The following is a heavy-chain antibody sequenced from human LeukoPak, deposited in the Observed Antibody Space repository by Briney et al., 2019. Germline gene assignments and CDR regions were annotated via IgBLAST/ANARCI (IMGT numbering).Heavy chain of an antibody. V-gene: IGHV3-33*01. D-gene: IGHD2-2*01. J-gene: IGHJ4*02. CDR3: ARQYCFSTTCYAAY. CDR1: GFTFSSYG. CDR2: IWYDGSNK. Sequence: GGSLRLSCAASGFTFSSYGMHWVRQAPGKGLEWVAIIWYDGSNKYYADSVKGRFTISRDNSKNTLYLQMNSLRAEDTAVYYCARQYCFSTTCYAAYGGRGPLFTVPP.